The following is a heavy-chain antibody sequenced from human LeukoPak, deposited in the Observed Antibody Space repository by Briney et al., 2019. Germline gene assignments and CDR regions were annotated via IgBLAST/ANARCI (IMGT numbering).Heavy chain of an antibody. V-gene: IGHV4-39*01. J-gene: IGHJ3*02. D-gene: IGHD6-13*01. CDR2: IYYSGST. Sequence: PSETLSLTCTVSGGSISSRTYYWGWIRQPPGKGLEWIGTIYYSGSTYYNPSLKSRVTISVDTSKNQFSLKLSSVTAADTAVYYCARHLPTEQPHSPTHAFDIWGQGTMVTVSS. CDR3: ARHLPTEQPHSPTHAFDI. CDR1: GGSISSRTYY.